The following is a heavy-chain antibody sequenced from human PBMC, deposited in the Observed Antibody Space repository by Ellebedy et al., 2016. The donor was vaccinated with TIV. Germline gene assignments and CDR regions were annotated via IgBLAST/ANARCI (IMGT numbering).Heavy chain of an antibody. V-gene: IGHV4-4*07. CDR1: GGSISSYY. CDR3: ARQEYYGSGSYSMRVDAFDI. J-gene: IGHJ3*02. Sequence: MPSETLSLTCTVSGGSISSYYWSWIRQHAGKGLEWIGRIYTSGSTNYNPSLKSRVTMSVDTSKNQFSLKLSSVTAADTAVYYCARQEYYGSGSYSMRVDAFDIWGQGTMVTVSS. CDR2: IYTSGST. D-gene: IGHD3-10*01.